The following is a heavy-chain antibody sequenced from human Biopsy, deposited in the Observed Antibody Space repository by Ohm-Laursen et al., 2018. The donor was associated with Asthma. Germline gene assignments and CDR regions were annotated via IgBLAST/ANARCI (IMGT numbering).Heavy chain of an antibody. V-gene: IGHV3-30*04. CDR2: ISYDGRNT. CDR1: GFTFDNYT. Sequence: SLRLSCSASGFTFDNYTMRWVRQAPGKGLEWVTIISYDGRNTYYADSVEGRFTISRDNSKNTLFLQLSSLRPEDTAVYYCARGGLHYYEYYGMDVWGQGTTVTVSS. D-gene: IGHD2-21*02. J-gene: IGHJ6*02. CDR3: ARGGLHYYEYYGMDV.